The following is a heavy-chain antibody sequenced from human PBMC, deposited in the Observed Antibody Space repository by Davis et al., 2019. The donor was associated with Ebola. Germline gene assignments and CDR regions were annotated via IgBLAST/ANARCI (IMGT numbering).Heavy chain of an antibody. J-gene: IGHJ4*02. Sequence: ASVQVSCKASGYTFTTYYIHWVRQAPRQGLEWMGIINPSGGSTTYAQKFQGRVTMTRDTSTGTVYMELNSLRSEDTALYYCARGRGHHESSGGDYWGQGTLVTVSS. CDR3: ARGRGHHESSGGDY. CDR1: GYTFTTYY. V-gene: IGHV1-46*01. CDR2: INPSGGST. D-gene: IGHD3-22*01.